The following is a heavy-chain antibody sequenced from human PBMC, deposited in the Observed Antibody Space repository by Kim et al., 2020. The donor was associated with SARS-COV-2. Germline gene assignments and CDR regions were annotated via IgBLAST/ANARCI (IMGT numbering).Heavy chain of an antibody. CDR2: IYYSGST. J-gene: IGHJ6*02. D-gene: IGHD1-26*01. CDR3: ARDRRVVGATYYCYYGMDA. Sequence: SETLSLTCTVSGGSISSYYWSWIRQPPGKGLEWIGYIYYSGSTNYNPSLKSRVTISVDTSKNQFSLKLSSVTAADTAVYYCARDRRVVGATYYCYYGMDAWGQGTTVTVS. CDR1: GGSISSYY. V-gene: IGHV4-59*01.